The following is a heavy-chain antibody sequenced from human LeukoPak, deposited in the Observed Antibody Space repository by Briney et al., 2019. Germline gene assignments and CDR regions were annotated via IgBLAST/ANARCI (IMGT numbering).Heavy chain of an antibody. CDR2: ISGDGGST. D-gene: IGHD3-22*01. V-gene: IGHV3-43*02. CDR3: AKDRGYYDSSGYQED. J-gene: IGHJ4*02. CDR1: GFTFADYA. Sequence: GGSLRLSCAASGFTFADYAMHWLRQAPGKGLEWVPLISGDGGSTYYADSVKGRFTISRDNSKNSLYLQMNSLRTEDTALYYCAKDRGYYDSSGYQEDRGQGTLVTVSS.